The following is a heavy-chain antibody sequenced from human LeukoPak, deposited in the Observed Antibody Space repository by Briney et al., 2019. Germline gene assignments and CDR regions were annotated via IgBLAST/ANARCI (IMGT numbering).Heavy chain of an antibody. J-gene: IGHJ4*02. D-gene: IGHD6-19*01. Sequence: GGSLRLSCAASGFTFSSYAMNWVRQAPGKGLEWVANIKQDGSERNYVDSVKGRFTISRDNAKNSLYLQMNSLRVEDTAVYYCARDKVAGSMAGSNFDYWGQGTLVTVSS. CDR2: IKQDGSER. CDR1: GFTFSSYA. CDR3: ARDKVAGSMAGSNFDY. V-gene: IGHV3-7*01.